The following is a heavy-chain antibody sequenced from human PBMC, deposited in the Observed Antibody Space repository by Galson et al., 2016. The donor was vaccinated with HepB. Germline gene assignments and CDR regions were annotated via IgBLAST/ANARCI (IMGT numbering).Heavy chain of an antibody. CDR1: GFVFRNFD. Sequence: SLRLSCAASGFVFRNFDMHWVRQATGRGLEWVSAIGSAGDTYYPGSVKGRFTISRENAKNSLYLQMNSLRAGDTAVYYCARGRGPMDVWGKGTTVTVSS. CDR3: ARGRGPMDV. J-gene: IGHJ6*03. V-gene: IGHV3-13*01. CDR2: IGSAGDT.